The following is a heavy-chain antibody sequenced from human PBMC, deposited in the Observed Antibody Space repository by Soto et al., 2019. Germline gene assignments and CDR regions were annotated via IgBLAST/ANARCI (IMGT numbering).Heavy chain of an antibody. J-gene: IGHJ4*02. CDR3: TRLEADY. CDR2: MNGGNGNT. Sequence: QVQLVQSGAEVKRPGASVKVFCKASGYTFTTHTMHWVRQAPGQGLEWMGWMNGGNGNTKYSHKFQGRVTFTRDTFASTAYMKLSSLRSEDTAVDYCTRLEADYWGQGNVVTVS. V-gene: IGHV1-3*01. CDR1: GYTFTTHT.